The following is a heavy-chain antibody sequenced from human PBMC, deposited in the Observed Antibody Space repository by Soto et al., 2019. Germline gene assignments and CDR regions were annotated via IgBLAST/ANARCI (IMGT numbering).Heavy chain of an antibody. J-gene: IGHJ4*02. D-gene: IGHD6-25*01. CDR2: IDTVGGTI. Sequence: QVHLVQSVGGLVKPGGSLRLSCVASGFAFGDSSMNWIRQSPGKGLEWLSYIDTVGGTIYYADSVRGRFTVSRDNAKYSLFLQMTALRAEDSAMYFCATVAFGYHSHSADWGRGALVTVSS. CDR3: ATVAFGYHSHSAD. CDR1: GFAFGDSS. V-gene: IGHV3-11*01.